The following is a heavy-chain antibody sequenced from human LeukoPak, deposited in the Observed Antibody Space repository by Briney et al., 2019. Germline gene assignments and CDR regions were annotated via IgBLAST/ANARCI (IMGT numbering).Heavy chain of an antibody. D-gene: IGHD5-24*01. CDR1: GYTFTSNG. CDR2: ISPSGGST. Sequence: ASVKVSCKASGYTFTSNGISWVRLASGQGLEWMGVISPSGGSTIYAQKFKGRVTLTRDMSTSTDYLELSSLRSEDTAVYYCARDNSVRDEAWWFNPWGQGTLVTVSS. J-gene: IGHJ5*02. CDR3: ARDNSVRDEAWWFNP. V-gene: IGHV1-46*01.